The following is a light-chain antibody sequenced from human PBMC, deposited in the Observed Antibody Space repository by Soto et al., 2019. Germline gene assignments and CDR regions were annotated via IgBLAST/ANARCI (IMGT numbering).Light chain of an antibody. CDR2: YIS. CDR3: QQHNQWPIP. CDR1: QSAGNF. J-gene: IGKJ5*01. Sequence: IVITQSPPTLSVSPGETASLSCRASQSAGNFLAWYQQKPGQAPRLLIYYISTRATGIPARFSGSGSGTEFTLTINSLQSEDSAVYYCQQHNQWPIPFGQGTRLEI. V-gene: IGKV3D-15*01.